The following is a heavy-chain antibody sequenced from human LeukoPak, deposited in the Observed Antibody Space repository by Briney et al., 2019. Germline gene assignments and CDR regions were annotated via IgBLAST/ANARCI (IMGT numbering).Heavy chain of an antibody. D-gene: IGHD2-2*01. Sequence: GGSLRLSCVASGFTFSHYWMSWVRQAPGKGLEWVANIKQDGSEKYYVDSVKGRFTISRDNAKSSLYLQMNSLRAEDTAVYYCAREAVVVVPAASGDIFDYWGLGALVTASS. V-gene: IGHV3-7*05. CDR2: IKQDGSEK. CDR3: AREAVVVVPAASGDIFDY. CDR1: GFTFSHYW. J-gene: IGHJ4*02.